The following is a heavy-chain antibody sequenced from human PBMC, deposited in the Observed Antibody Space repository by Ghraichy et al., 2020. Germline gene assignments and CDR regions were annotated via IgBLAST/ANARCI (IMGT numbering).Heavy chain of an antibody. D-gene: IGHD6-6*01. CDR1: GGSISSSSYY. Sequence: SETLSLTCTVSGGSISSSSYYWGWIRQPPGKGLEWIGSIYYSGSTYYNPSLKSRVTISVDTSKNQFSLKLSSVTAADTAVYYCARCAPSGGAARPYLLDYWGQGTLVTVSS. V-gene: IGHV4-39*01. J-gene: IGHJ4*02. CDR3: ARCAPSGGAARPYLLDY. CDR2: IYYSGST.